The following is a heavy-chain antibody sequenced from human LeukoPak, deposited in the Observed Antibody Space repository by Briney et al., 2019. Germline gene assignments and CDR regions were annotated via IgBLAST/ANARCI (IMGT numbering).Heavy chain of an antibody. J-gene: IGHJ4*02. CDR2: ISSGSSYI. CDR3: ARQKYLRGPDVEYLDY. CDR1: GFTFSSYT. D-gene: IGHD5/OR15-5a*01. V-gene: IGHV3-21*01. Sequence: PGGSLRLSCAASGFTFSSYTMNWVRQAPGKGLEWVSIISSGSSYIHYADSVKGRFTISRDNAKNSLYLQMNSLRAEDTAVYYCARQKYLRGPDVEYLDYWGQGTLVTVSS.